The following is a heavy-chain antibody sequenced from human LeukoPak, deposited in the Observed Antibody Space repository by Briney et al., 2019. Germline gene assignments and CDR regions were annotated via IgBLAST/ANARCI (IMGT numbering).Heavy chain of an antibody. Sequence: GGTLRLSCAASGFTFSSYGMSWVRQAPGKGLEWVSAISGSGGSTYYAHSVKGRFTISRDNSKNTLYLQMNSLRAEDPAVYYCAKASRAAAGSEMDYWGQGTLVTVSS. CDR3: AKASRAAAGSEMDY. J-gene: IGHJ4*02. CDR1: GFTFSSYG. CDR2: ISGSGGST. V-gene: IGHV3-23*01. D-gene: IGHD6-13*01.